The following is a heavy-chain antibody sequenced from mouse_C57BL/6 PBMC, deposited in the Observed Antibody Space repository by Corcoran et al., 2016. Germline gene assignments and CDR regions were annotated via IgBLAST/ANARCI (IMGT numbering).Heavy chain of an antibody. CDR1: GYTFTTYG. CDR2: INTYSGVP. D-gene: IGHD4-1*01. Sequence: QIQLVQSGPELKKPGETVKISCKASGYTFTTYGMSWVKQAPGKGLKWMGWINTYSGVPTYADDFKGRFAFSLETSASTAYLQINNLKNEDTATYFCERNAGTGWYFDVWGTGTTVTVSS. V-gene: IGHV9-3*01. CDR3: ERNAGTGWYFDV. J-gene: IGHJ1*03.